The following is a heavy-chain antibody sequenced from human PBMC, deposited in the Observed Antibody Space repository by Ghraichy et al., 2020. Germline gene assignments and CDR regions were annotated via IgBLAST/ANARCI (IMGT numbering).Heavy chain of an antibody. CDR2: INTKTGNP. CDR1: GYTFTTYT. J-gene: IGHJ4*02. Sequence: ASVKVSCKASGYTFTTYTLNWVRQAPGQGLEWMGWINTKTGNPTYAQGFAGRFVFSLDTSVNTAYLQISRLRAEDTAVYYCARDQGGNYDFWTGTYSLWGQGTLVTVSS. V-gene: IGHV7-4-1*02. D-gene: IGHD3-3*01. CDR3: ARDQGGNYDFWTGTYSL.